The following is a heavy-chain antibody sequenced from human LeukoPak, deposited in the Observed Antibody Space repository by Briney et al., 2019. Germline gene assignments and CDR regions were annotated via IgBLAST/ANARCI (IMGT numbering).Heavy chain of an antibody. Sequence: SETLSLTCTVSGGSISSYYWSWIRQPPGKGLEWIGYICYSGSTNYNPSLKSRVTISVDTSKNQFSLKLSSVTAADTAVYYCAREVVVVPAAIVWFDPWGQGTLVTVSS. CDR3: AREVVVVPAAIVWFDP. D-gene: IGHD2-2*01. V-gene: IGHV4-59*01. J-gene: IGHJ5*02. CDR1: GGSISSYY. CDR2: ICYSGST.